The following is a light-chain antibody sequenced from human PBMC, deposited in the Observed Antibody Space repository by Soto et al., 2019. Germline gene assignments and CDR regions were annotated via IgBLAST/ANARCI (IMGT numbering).Light chain of an antibody. J-gene: IGLJ2*01. V-gene: IGLV6-57*04. CDR1: SGDIAASY. CDR3: QSYDRTSPVV. Sequence: NFMLTQPHSVSESPGKTVTISCTRSSGDIAASYVRWLQQRPGSAPTTLIYADNQRPSGVPGRFSGSIDRSSNSASLTIAGLKTEDEADYYCQSYDRTSPVVFGGGTKLTVL. CDR2: ADN.